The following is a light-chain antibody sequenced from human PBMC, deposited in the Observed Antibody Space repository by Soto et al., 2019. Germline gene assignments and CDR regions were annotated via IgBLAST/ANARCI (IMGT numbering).Light chain of an antibody. Sequence: DIQMTQSPSTLSASVGDRVTITCRASQSISSWLAWYQQKPGKAPKLLIYKASSLESGVPSSFSGSGSGTEFTLTISSLQPDDFATYYCQQYYSYPTTFGQGTKLEIK. CDR2: KAS. J-gene: IGKJ2*01. CDR1: QSISSW. CDR3: QQYYSYPTT. V-gene: IGKV1-5*03.